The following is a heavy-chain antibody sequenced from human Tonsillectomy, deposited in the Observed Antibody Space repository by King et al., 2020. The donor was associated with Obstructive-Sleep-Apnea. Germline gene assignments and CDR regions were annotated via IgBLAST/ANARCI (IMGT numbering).Heavy chain of an antibody. CDR2: IIPILGIA. CDR3: ARATVTPRGGGYYYYGMDV. V-gene: IGHV1-69*09. CDR1: GGTFSSYA. J-gene: IGHJ6*02. D-gene: IGHD4-11*01. Sequence: QLVQSGAEVKKPGSSVKVSCKASGGTFSSYAISWVRQAPGQGLEWMGGIIPILGIANYAQKFQGRVTITADKSTSTAYMELSSLRSEDTAVYYCARATVTPRGGGYYYYGMDVWGQGTTVTVSS.